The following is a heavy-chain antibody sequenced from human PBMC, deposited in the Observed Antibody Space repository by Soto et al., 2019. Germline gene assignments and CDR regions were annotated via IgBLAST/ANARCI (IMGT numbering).Heavy chain of an antibody. CDR3: ARGSFSSSSSWFDP. Sequence: TLSLTGPVSGGSISSGGYYWSWIRQHPGKGLEWIGYIYYSGRTYYNPSLHSRVSIAVDTTENQFSLKLTSVTAADTSVYYCARGSFSSSSSWFDPWGRGTLVTVYS. V-gene: IGHV4-31*03. CDR2: IYYSGRT. CDR1: GGSISSGGYY. D-gene: IGHD6-6*01. J-gene: IGHJ5*02.